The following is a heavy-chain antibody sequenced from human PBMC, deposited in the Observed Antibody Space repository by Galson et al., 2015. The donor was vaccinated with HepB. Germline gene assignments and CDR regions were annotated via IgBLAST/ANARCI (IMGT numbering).Heavy chain of an antibody. Sequence: SLRLSCAASGFTFSSYAMHWVRQAPGKGLEWVAVISYDGGNKHYADSVKGRLTISRDNSKNTLYLQMNSLRAEDTAVYYCARDRGVGATPDAFDIWGQGTMVTVSS. CDR1: GFTFSSYA. CDR2: ISYDGGNK. V-gene: IGHV3-30*04. CDR3: ARDRGVGATPDAFDI. D-gene: IGHD1-26*01. J-gene: IGHJ3*02.